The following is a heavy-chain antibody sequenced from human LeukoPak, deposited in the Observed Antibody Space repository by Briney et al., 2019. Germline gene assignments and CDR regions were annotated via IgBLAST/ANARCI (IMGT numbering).Heavy chain of an antibody. V-gene: IGHV3-23*01. D-gene: IGHD4-17*01. Sequence: GGSLRLSRAASGFTFSSFAMSWVRQAPGKGLEWVSGISDSGDSTDYADSVKGRFTISRDNPKNRLFLQMNSLRAEDTAVYYCAKDLYGFYAMDVWGQGTTVTVSS. J-gene: IGHJ6*02. CDR1: GFTFSSFA. CDR3: AKDLYGFYAMDV. CDR2: ISDSGDST.